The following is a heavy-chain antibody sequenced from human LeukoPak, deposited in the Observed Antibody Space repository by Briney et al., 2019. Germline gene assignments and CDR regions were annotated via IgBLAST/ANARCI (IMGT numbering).Heavy chain of an antibody. CDR1: GGSISSYY. CDR2: IYTSGST. D-gene: IGHD2-21*01. CDR3: ARRGTYCGGDCPYYFDY. V-gene: IGHV4-4*07. J-gene: IGHJ4*02. Sequence: SETLSLTCTVSGGSISSYYWSWIRQPAGKGLEWIGRIYTSGSTNYNPSLKSRVTMSVDTSKNQFSLKLSSVTAADTAVYYCARRGTYCGGDCPYYFDYWGQGTLVTVSS.